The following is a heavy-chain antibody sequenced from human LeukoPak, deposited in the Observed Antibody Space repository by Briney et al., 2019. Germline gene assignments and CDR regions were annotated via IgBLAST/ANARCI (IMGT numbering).Heavy chain of an antibody. Sequence: GGSLRLSCAASGFTFSNYDMHWVRQAPGKGLEWVALIWYDGSNEYYADSVKGRFTISRDNSKNTLYLQMNSLRAEDTAVYYCARDQSHYTAPGDYWGQGTLVIVSS. CDR1: GFTFSNYD. D-gene: IGHD3-10*01. V-gene: IGHV3-33*01. J-gene: IGHJ4*02. CDR3: ARDQSHYTAPGDY. CDR2: IWYDGSNE.